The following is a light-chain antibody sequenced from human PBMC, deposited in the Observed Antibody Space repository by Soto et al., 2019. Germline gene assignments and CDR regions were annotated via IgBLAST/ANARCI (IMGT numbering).Light chain of an antibody. Sequence: ETVMTQSPATLSVSPGERATLSCRASQSVSSNLGWYQQKPGQAPRLLMYGASTRATGIPARFSGSGSGTEFTLTISILQSEDFAVYYCQQYNNWPLTFGGGTKVEIK. CDR1: QSVSSN. V-gene: IGKV3-15*01. CDR2: GAS. CDR3: QQYNNWPLT. J-gene: IGKJ4*01.